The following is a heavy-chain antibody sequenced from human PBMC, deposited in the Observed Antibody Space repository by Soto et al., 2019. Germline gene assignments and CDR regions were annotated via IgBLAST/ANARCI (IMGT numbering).Heavy chain of an antibody. CDR1: GFTFTYYD. CDR2: ISANGQGI. J-gene: IGHJ4*02. Sequence: EVQLLEYGGGLVQPGGSLRLYCTASGFTFTYYDFSWVRQAPGKCLEWVSAISANGQGIYYADSVRGRFTISRDNSKNTVFLHMDSLIAEDTAVYYCAKDRDYPRDQFHYWGQGTLVTVSS. D-gene: IGHD2-2*01. V-gene: IGHV3-23*01. CDR3: AKDRDYPRDQFHY.